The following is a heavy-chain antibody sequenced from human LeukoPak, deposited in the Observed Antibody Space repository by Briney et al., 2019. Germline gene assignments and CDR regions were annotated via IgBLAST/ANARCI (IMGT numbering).Heavy chain of an antibody. J-gene: IGHJ4*02. CDR2: ISSSSSYI. CDR1: GFTFSSYS. Sequence: GGSLRLSCAASGFTFSSYSMNWVRQAPGKGLEWVSSISSSSSYIFYADSVKGRFTISRDNAKNSLYLQMNSLRAEDTAVYYCARENDYGGKEFDYRGQGTLVTVSS. V-gene: IGHV3-21*01. CDR3: ARENDYGGKEFDY. D-gene: IGHD4-23*01.